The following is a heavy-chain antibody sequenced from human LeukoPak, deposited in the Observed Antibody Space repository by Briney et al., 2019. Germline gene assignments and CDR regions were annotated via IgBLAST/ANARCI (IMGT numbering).Heavy chain of an antibody. CDR3: ARYCSDGSCWGGDHFFDY. J-gene: IGHJ4*02. CDR2: MSYSGST. Sequence: SETLSLTCTISGGSISSSSYYWGWIRQPPGKGLEWIGSMSYSGSTYYNPSLKRRVTISVDTSRNQFSLKLSSVTAADTAVYYCARYCSDGSCWGGDHFFDYWGQGTLVTVSS. V-gene: IGHV4-39*07. CDR1: GGSISSSSYY. D-gene: IGHD2-15*01.